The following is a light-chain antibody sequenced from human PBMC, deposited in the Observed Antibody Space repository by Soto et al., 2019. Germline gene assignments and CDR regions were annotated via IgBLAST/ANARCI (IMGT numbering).Light chain of an antibody. CDR2: DTS. Sequence: EIVLNHSPATWSLSPGGRATLSCRASKRVDTFLAWYQQKPGRTPRLLIYDTSNRATGIPPRFSGTGSGTDFTLTISRLEPEDFAVYYCQVRTDWPPFMYSFGQGTKLEVK. J-gene: IGKJ2*01. CDR1: KRVDTF. V-gene: IGKV3-11*01. CDR3: QVRTDWPPFMYS.